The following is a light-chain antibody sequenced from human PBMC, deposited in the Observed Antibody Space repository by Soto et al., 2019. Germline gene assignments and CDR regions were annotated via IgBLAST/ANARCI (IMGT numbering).Light chain of an antibody. CDR2: SAS. CDR1: QDISSY. Sequence: DIQLTQSPSFLSSSVGDRVTITCRASQDISSYLAWYQQRPGKVPRFLTHSASTLQSGVPSRFSATGSGTTFTLTISSLQHDDIATYYCQQLNRFPRTFGQGTKVEV. J-gene: IGKJ1*01. CDR3: QQLNRFPRT. V-gene: IGKV1-9*01.